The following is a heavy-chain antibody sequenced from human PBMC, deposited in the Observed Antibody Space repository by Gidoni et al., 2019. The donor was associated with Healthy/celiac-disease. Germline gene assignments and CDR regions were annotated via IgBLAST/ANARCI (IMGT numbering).Heavy chain of an antibody. CDR3: ASVPVRGVHTDY. D-gene: IGHD3-10*01. Sequence: EVQLVESGGGLIQPGGSLRLSCAASGFTVSSNYMRWVRQAPGKGLEWVAVIYSGGSTYYADSVKGRFTISRDNSKNTLYLQMNSLRAEDTAVYYCASVPVRGVHTDYWGQGTLVTVSS. CDR1: GFTVSSNY. CDR2: IYSGGST. J-gene: IGHJ4*02. V-gene: IGHV3-53*01.